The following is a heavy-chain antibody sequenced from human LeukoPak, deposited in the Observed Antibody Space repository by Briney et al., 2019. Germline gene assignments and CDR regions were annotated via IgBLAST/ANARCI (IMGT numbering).Heavy chain of an antibody. CDR1: GFTFSNYS. CDR3: ARSFPGIVVVVAATSPFDY. Sequence: GGSLRLSCAASGFTFSNYSFNWVRQAPGKGLEWVAVISYDGSNKYYADSVKGRFTISRDNSKNTLYLQMNSLRAEDTAVYYCARSFPGIVVVVAATSPFDYWGQGTLVTVSS. V-gene: IGHV3-30*03. D-gene: IGHD2-15*01. CDR2: ISYDGSNK. J-gene: IGHJ4*02.